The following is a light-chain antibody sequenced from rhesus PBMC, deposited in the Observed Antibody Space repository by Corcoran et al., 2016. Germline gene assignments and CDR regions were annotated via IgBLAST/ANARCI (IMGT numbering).Light chain of an antibody. CDR3: QQYSNWPWT. V-gene: IGKV3-42*03. Sequence: EIVLTQSPATLSLSPGERATISCRASQSVSSNLAWYQQKPGQVSRLLIYGASRRATGIPDRFSGRGSGTAFTLTISSLEPEDFAIYYCQQYSNWPWTFGQGTKVEIK. CDR2: GAS. CDR1: QSVSSN. J-gene: IGKJ1*01.